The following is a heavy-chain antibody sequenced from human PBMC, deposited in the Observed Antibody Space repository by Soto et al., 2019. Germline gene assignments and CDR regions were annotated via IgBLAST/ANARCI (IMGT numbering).Heavy chain of an antibody. Sequence: QVHLVESGGGEVQPGRSLRLSCAASGFTFSTYGMHWVRQAPGKGLDWVALISHDGSNEHYADSVRGRFTISRDNSNNTLFLQMSSLRAEDTAVYFCARALGQYYDYWIGYPWRQGTLVTVSS. V-gene: IGHV3-30*03. CDR3: ARALGQYYDYWIGYP. J-gene: IGHJ5*01. CDR1: GFTFSTYG. CDR2: ISHDGSNE. D-gene: IGHD3-3*01.